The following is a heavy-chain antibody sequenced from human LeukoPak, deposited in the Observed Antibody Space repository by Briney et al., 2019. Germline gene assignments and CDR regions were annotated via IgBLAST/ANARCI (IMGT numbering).Heavy chain of an antibody. CDR1: GFTFSNYG. Sequence: GESLRLSCAASGFTFSNYGMSWVRHAPGKGLEWVSVIRGSGGGTYYADSVKGRFTISRDNSKNTVYLQMNSLRAEDTAVYYCVKARMPHCGTDCLESWGQGTLVTVSS. CDR2: IRGSGGGT. J-gene: IGHJ4*02. V-gene: IGHV3-23*01. D-gene: IGHD2-21*02. CDR3: VKARMPHCGTDCLES.